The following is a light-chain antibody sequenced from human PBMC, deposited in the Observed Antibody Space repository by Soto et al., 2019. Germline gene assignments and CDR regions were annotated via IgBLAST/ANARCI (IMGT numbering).Light chain of an antibody. CDR1: PSVSSS. CDR3: QQRSNWPWT. Sequence: EVVLTQSPATLSLSPGERATLSCRASPSVSSSLAWYQQKPGQAPRLLIYDASNRATGIPARFSGSGSGTDFTLTISSLEAEDFAVYYCQQRSNWPWTFGQGTKVEIK. CDR2: DAS. J-gene: IGKJ1*01. V-gene: IGKV3-11*01.